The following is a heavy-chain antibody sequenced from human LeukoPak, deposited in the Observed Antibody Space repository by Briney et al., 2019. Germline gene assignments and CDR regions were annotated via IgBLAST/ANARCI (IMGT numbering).Heavy chain of an antibody. V-gene: IGHV4-34*01. Sequence: SETLSLTCAVYGGSFSGYYWSWIRQPPGKGLEWIGEINHSGSTNYNPSLKSRVTISVDTSKNQFSLKLSSVIAADTAVYYCARRTGNDYGDPFYYYYYYMDVWGKGTTVTISS. CDR2: INHSGST. D-gene: IGHD4-17*01. CDR1: GGSFSGYY. J-gene: IGHJ6*03. CDR3: ARRTGNDYGDPFYYYYYYMDV.